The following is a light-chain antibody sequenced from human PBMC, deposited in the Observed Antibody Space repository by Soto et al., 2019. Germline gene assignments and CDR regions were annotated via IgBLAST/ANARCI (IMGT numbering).Light chain of an antibody. CDR2: EAS. CDR1: QGVSTW. CDR3: LQDYTYPWT. Sequence: AIQLTQSPSTLSGSLGDRVTITCRASQGVSTWLAWYQQRPSQAPKLLVYEASKLQSGVPSRFSGSGSGTDFTLTISSLQPEDFATYYCLQDYTYPWTFGQGTKVDI. J-gene: IGKJ1*01. V-gene: IGKV1-6*02.